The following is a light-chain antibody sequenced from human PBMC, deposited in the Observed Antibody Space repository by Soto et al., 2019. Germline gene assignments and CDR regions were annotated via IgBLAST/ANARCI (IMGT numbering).Light chain of an antibody. CDR1: QSVSSSY. V-gene: IGKV3-20*01. Sequence: EIVLTQSPGTLSLSPGERATLSCRASQSVSSSYLAWYQQKPGQAPRLLIYGASSRATGIPDRFSGSGSGTDCTLTISRLEPEDFAVYYSQQYGSSLFTFGPGTILDIK. J-gene: IGKJ3*01. CDR3: QQYGSSLFT. CDR2: GAS.